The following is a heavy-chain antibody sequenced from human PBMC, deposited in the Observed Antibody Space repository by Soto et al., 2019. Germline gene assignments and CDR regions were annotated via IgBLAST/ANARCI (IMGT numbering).Heavy chain of an antibody. Sequence: EVQLVESGGGLVQPGGSLRLSCAASGFTFSSYSMNWVRQAPGKGLEWVTYISSSSSTIYYADSVKGRFTISRDNAKNSRYLQMNCLRAEDTCVYYCARDLHHCINGVCYRAFDFWGRGTLVTVSS. J-gene: IGHJ4*02. CDR2: ISSSSSTI. V-gene: IGHV3-48*01. CDR1: GFTFSSYS. CDR3: ARDLHHCINGVCYRAFDF. D-gene: IGHD2-8*01.